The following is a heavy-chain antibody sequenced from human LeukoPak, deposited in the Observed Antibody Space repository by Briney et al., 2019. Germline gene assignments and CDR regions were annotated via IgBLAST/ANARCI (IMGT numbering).Heavy chain of an antibody. CDR3: ARGVGLRYNWFDP. Sequence: PGRSLRLSCAASGFTFNDYAMDWVRQAPGKGLEWVAVISYDGSYKFYADSVKGRFTISRDNSKNTLDLQMNSLRAEDSAFYYCARGVGLRYNWFDPWGQGTLVTVSS. CDR2: ISYDGSYK. CDR1: GFTFNDYA. J-gene: IGHJ5*02. D-gene: IGHD1-26*01. V-gene: IGHV3-30*01.